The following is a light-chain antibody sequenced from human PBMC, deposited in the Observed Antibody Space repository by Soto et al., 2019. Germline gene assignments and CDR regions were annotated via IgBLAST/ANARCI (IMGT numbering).Light chain of an antibody. J-gene: IGLJ2*01. CDR3: SSYTGNVV. CDR2: DVS. V-gene: IGLV2-14*01. CDR1: SSDVGGYNY. Sequence: QSALTQPASVSGSPGQSITISCTGTSSDVGGYNYVSWYQQNPGKAPKLMIYDVSARPSGVSNRFSGSKSGNTASLTISGLQAEDEADYYCSSYTGNVVFGGGTKVTVL.